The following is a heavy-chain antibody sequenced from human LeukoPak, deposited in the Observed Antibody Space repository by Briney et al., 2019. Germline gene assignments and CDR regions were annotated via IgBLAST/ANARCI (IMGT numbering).Heavy chain of an antibody. Sequence: PGGSLRLSCAASGFTFSSYGMHWVRQAPGKGLEWVAVIWYDGSNKYYADSVKGRFTISRDNSKNTLYLQMNSLRAEDTAAYYCARGYSSSSGRRFDYWGQGTLVTVSS. V-gene: IGHV3-33*01. CDR3: ARGYSSSSGRRFDY. CDR1: GFTFSSYG. D-gene: IGHD6-6*01. CDR2: IWYDGSNK. J-gene: IGHJ4*02.